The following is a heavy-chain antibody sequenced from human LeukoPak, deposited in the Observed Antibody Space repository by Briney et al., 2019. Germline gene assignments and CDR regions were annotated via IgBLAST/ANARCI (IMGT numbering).Heavy chain of an antibody. J-gene: IGHJ5*02. Sequence: PGRSLRLSCAASGFTFSSYGMHWVRQAPGKGLEWVAVISYDGSNKYYGDSVKGRFTISRDNSKNTLYLQMNSLRAEDTAVYYCAKDSQKTISRNNWFDPWGQGTLVTVSS. D-gene: IGHD2/OR15-2a*01. CDR1: GFTFSSYG. CDR2: ISYDGSNK. V-gene: IGHV3-30*18. CDR3: AKDSQKTISRNNWFDP.